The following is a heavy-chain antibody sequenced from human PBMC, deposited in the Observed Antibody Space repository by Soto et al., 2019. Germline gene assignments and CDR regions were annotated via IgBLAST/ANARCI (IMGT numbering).Heavy chain of an antibody. J-gene: IGHJ4*02. CDR3: ARRGYGTSPFDY. CDR1: DGSISSSNYY. CDR2: IYYSGSA. V-gene: IGHV4-39*01. Sequence: QLQLQESGPGLVKPSETLSLICTVSDGSISSSNYYWGWIRQPPGKGLEWIGSIYYSGSAYYNPSLKSRVTISRDTSKRQFSLKLSSVTAADTAVYYCARRGYGTSPFDYWGQGTLVTVSS. D-gene: IGHD3-22*01.